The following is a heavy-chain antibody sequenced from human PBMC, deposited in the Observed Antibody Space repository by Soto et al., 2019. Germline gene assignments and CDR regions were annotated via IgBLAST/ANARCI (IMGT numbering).Heavy chain of an antibody. J-gene: IGHJ4*02. Sequence: GGSLRLSCSASGFTFSSYAMHWVRQAPGKGLEYVSVISSNGGSTYYADSVKGRFTISRDNSKNTLYLQMNSLRAEDTAVYYCARDYDFWSGFPAGIFDYWGQGTLVTVSS. V-gene: IGHV3-64*04. CDR2: ISSNGGST. CDR3: ARDYDFWSGFPAGIFDY. D-gene: IGHD3-3*01. CDR1: GFTFSSYA.